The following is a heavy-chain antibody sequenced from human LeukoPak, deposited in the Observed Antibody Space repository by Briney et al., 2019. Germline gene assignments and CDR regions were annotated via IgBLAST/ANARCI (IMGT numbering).Heavy chain of an antibody. CDR2: ISGSGLST. Sequence: PGGSLRLSCVASGFTFSNFAISWVRQAPGKGLEWVSAISGSGLSTYYADSVKGRFTIARDNSKNTVYLQMNGLSGGDAAGYYCAKRGGFDSSGYYQPPEDYWGQGTLVTVSS. V-gene: IGHV3-23*01. CDR1: GFTFSNFA. D-gene: IGHD3-22*01. J-gene: IGHJ4*02. CDR3: AKRGGFDSSGYYQPPEDY.